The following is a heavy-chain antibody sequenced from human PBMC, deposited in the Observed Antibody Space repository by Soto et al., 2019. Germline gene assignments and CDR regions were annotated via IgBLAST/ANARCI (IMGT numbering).Heavy chain of an antibody. D-gene: IGHD1-26*01. CDR2: ISYDGSNK. CDR3: ATGYSGSYPNYYYYYGMDV. CDR1: GFSFSSYG. V-gene: IGHV3-30*03. Sequence: PGGSLRLSCAASGFSFSSYGMHWVRQAPGKGLEWVAAISYDGSNKYYADSVKGRFTISRDNSKNTLYLQMNSLRADDTAVYSCATGYSGSYPNYYYYYGMDVWGQGTTVTVSS. J-gene: IGHJ6*02.